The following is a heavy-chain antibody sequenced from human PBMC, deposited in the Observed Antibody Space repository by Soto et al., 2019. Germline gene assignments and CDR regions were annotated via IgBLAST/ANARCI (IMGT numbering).Heavy chain of an antibody. V-gene: IGHV2-5*02. Sequence: QITLKESGPTLVTPTQTLTLTCSFSGFALTTRPVGVGWIRQPPGKALEWLAVIYWDDDKRYSPSLRSRLTITKDTSKTQVVLTVTNMDPVDTATYSCAHRLGGYTWNDGYFDYWGQGTLVTVSS. J-gene: IGHJ4*02. CDR3: AHRLGGYTWNDGYFDY. CDR1: GFALTTRPVG. CDR2: IYWDDDK. D-gene: IGHD1-20*01.